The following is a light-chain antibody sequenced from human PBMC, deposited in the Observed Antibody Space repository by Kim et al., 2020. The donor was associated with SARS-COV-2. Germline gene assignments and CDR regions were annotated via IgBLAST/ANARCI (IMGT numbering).Light chain of an antibody. J-gene: IGLJ2*01. CDR3: CSYAGFTTRV. CDR2: EAN. CDR1: TSDGEANKL. V-gene: IGLV2-23*01. Sequence: QSIPNSCNGTTSDGEANKLVSWYQHHPGKRPKLIIFEANKRPADFSNRFSGSKSGNLASLTISGPEAEDEADYYCCSYAGFTTRVFGGGTQLTVL.